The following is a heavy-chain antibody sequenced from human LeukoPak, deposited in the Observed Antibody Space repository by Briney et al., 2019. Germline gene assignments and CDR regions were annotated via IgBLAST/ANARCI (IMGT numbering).Heavy chain of an antibody. CDR3: ARESGSYSRYFDY. Sequence: GGSLRLSCAASGFIFSSYAMHWVRQAPGKGLEYVSAISSNGGSTYYANSVKGRFTISRDNSKNTLYLQMGSLRAEDMAVYYCARESGSYSRYFDYWGQGTLVTVSS. V-gene: IGHV3-64*01. CDR2: ISSNGGST. CDR1: GFIFSSYA. D-gene: IGHD1-26*01. J-gene: IGHJ4*02.